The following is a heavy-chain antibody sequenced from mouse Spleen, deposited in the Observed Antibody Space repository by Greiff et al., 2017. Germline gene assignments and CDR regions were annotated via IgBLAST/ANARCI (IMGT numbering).Heavy chain of an antibody. CDR3: ARELGRGFAY. D-gene: IGHD4-1*01. V-gene: IGHV2-2*01. J-gene: IGHJ3*01. Sequence: QVQLQQSGPGLVQPSQSLSITCTVSGFSLTSYGVHWVRQSPGQGLEWLGVIWRGGSTDYNAAFISRLSISKDNSKSQVFFKMNSLQADDTAIYYCARELGRGFAYWGQGTLVTVSA. CDR2: IWRGGST. CDR1: GFSLTSYG.